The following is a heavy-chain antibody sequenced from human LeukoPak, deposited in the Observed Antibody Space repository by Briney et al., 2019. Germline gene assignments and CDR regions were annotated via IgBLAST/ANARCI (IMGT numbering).Heavy chain of an antibody. CDR2: IYTSGST. V-gene: IGHV4-61*02. J-gene: IGHJ4*02. D-gene: IGHD3-22*01. CDR1: GGSISSGSYY. Sequence: SETLSLTCTVSGGSISSGSYYWSWIRQPAGKGLEWIGRIYTSGSTNYNPSLKSRVTISVDTSKNQFSLKLSSVTAADTAVYYCARLNHPTYYYDSSGYAGFDYWGQGTLVTVSS. CDR3: ARLNHPTYYYDSSGYAGFDY.